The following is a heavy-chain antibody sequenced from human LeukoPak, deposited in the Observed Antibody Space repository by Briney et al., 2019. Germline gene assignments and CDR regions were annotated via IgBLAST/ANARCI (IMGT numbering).Heavy chain of an antibody. CDR1: GGSFSGYY. J-gene: IGHJ4*02. CDR3: ARGGRPLAVSD. Sequence: SETLSLTCAVYGGSFSGYYWSWIRQPPGKGLEWIGEINHSGSTNYNPSLKSRVTISVDTSKNQFSLKLSSVTAADTAVYYCARGGRPLAVSDWGQGTLVTVSS. D-gene: IGHD2-8*02. CDR2: INHSGST. V-gene: IGHV4-34*01.